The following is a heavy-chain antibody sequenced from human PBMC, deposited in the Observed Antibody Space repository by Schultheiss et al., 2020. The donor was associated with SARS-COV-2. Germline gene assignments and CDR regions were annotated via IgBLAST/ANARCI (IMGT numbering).Heavy chain of an antibody. J-gene: IGHJ6*02. CDR2: INAGNGNT. D-gene: IGHD2-2*01. V-gene: IGHV1-3*01. CDR3: ARDVAQSVVPAAMGDYNYYYYYGMDV. CDR1: GYTFTSYA. Sequence: ASVKVSCKASGYTFTSYAMHWVRQAPGQRLEWMGWINAGNGNTKYSQKFQGRVTITADESTSTAYMELSSLRSEDTAVYYCARDVAQSVVPAAMGDYNYYYYYGMDVWCQGTTVTVSS.